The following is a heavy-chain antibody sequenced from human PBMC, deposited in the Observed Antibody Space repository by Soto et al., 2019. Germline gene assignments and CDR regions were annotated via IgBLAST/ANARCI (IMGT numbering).Heavy chain of an antibody. CDR3: ARARREDFGWLFGFIYYYGMDV. D-gene: IGHD3-9*01. CDR1: GFTFSSYG. V-gene: IGHV3-33*01. CDR2: IWYDGSNK. Sequence: QVQLVESGGGVVQPGRSLRLSCAASGFTFSSYGMHWVRQAPGKGLEWVAVIWYDGSNKYYADSVKGRFTISRDNSKNTLYLQMNSLRAEDTAVYYCARARREDFGWLFGFIYYYGMDVWGQGTTVTVSS. J-gene: IGHJ6*02.